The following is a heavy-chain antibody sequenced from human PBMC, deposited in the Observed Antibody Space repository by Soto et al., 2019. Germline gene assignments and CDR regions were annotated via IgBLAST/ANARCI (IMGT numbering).Heavy chain of an antibody. CDR1: GFTFSSYG. J-gene: IGHJ6*02. V-gene: IGHV3-33*01. CDR3: ARDTARAMVRIYYGMDV. Sequence: GGFLRLSCAASGFTFSSYGMHWVRQAPGKGLEWVAVIWYDGSNKYYADSVKGRFTISRDNSKNTLYLQMNSLRAEDTAVYYCARDTARAMVRIYYGMDVWGQGTTVTVSS. CDR2: IWYDGSNK. D-gene: IGHD3-10*01.